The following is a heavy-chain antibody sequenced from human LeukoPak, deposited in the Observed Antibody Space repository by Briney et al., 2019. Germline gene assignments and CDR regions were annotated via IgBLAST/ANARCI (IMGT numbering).Heavy chain of an antibody. CDR3: ARVGPGGYYGSGSKTRNYYFDY. CDR1: GFTFSDYY. D-gene: IGHD3-10*01. V-gene: IGHV3-11*04. CDR2: IGSSGSTI. J-gene: IGHJ4*02. Sequence: GGSLRLSCAASGFTFSDYYMSWIRQASGKGLEWDSYIGSSGSTIYYADSVKGRFTISRDNAKNSLYLQMNSLRAEDTAVYYCARVGPGGYYGSGSKTRNYYFDYWGQGTLVTVSS.